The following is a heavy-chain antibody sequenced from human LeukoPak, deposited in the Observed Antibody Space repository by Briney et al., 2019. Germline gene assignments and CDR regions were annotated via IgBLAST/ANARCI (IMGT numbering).Heavy chain of an antibody. J-gene: IGHJ6*02. CDR3: ARVAPDYYYGMDV. V-gene: IGHV4-39*07. CDR2: IYHSGST. Sequence: SETLSLTCTVSGGSISTGGYYWSWIRRPPGKGLEWIGSIYHSGSTYYNPSLKSRVTISVDTSKNLFSLKLSSVTAADTAVYYCARVAPDYYYGMDVWGQGTTVTVSS. D-gene: IGHD2-21*01. CDR1: GGSISTGGYY.